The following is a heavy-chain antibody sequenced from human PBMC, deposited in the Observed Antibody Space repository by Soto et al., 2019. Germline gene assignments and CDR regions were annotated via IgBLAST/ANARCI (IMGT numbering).Heavy chain of an antibody. Sequence: EVQLVESGGGLVKPGGSLTLSCAASGLTFSSYRMNWVRQAPGKGLKWVSSISSSSRHIYYADSGKGRFTISRDNANNALYLLMNCMRADDTAMYSCAGDPTAVWLPDQDCPRGGQGTLVAVSS. J-gene: IGHJ1*01. V-gene: IGHV3-21*01. CDR3: AGDPTAVWLPDQDCPR. D-gene: IGHD2-2*01. CDR2: ISSSSRHI. CDR1: GLTFSSYR.